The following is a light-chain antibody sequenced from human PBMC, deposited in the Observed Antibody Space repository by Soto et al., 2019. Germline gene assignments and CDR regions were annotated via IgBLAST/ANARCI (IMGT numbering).Light chain of an antibody. Sequence: QSVLTQPPSASASLGASVTLTCTLSSGYSNYKVDWYQQRPGKGPRFVMRVGTGGVVVSKGDGIPDRFSVLGSGLNRYLTIKNILEEDESDYHCGADNGSGGSFVYVVFGGGTKVTVL. CDR1: SGYSNYK. CDR3: GADNGSGGSFVYVV. V-gene: IGLV9-49*01. CDR2: VGTGGVVV. J-gene: IGLJ2*01.